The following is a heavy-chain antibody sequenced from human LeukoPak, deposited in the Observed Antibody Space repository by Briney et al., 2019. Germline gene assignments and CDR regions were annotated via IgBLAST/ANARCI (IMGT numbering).Heavy chain of an antibody. J-gene: IGHJ4*02. CDR2: IYYSGST. Sequence: PSETLSLTCAVSGGSINSSSHYWGWIRQPPGKGLEWIGSIYYSGSTYYNPSLESRVTISVDTSKNQFSLKLSSVPAADTAVYYCARHRSSRTPEDYWGQGTLVIVSS. CDR1: GGSINSSSHY. D-gene: IGHD2-2*01. CDR3: ARHRSSRTPEDY. V-gene: IGHV4-39*01.